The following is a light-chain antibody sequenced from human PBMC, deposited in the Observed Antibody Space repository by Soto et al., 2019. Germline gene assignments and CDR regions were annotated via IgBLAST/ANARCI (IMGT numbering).Light chain of an antibody. CDR2: GAS. V-gene: IGKV3-20*01. CDR1: QSVSSSY. Sequence: EIVLTQSPGTLSLSPGERATLSCRASQSVSSSYLAWYQQKPGQAPRPPIYGASSRAIGIRDRFSGSGSGTDFTLTISRLEPEDFAVYSCQQYGSSPWTFGQGTKVEIK. CDR3: QQYGSSPWT. J-gene: IGKJ1*01.